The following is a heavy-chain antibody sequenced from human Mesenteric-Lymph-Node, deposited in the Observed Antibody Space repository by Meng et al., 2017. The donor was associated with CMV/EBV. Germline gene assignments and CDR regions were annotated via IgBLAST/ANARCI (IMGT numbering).Heavy chain of an antibody. J-gene: IGHJ6*02. CDR1: GGYISRSIYY. CDR3: ARHLPYSNSSGDYYYYAMDV. Sequence: SETLSLTCTVSGGYISRSIYYWGWIRQPPGKGLEWIGSIFYTGNTYYNPSLKSRVTISVDTSKNQFSLDLRFVTAADTAVYYCARHLPYSNSSGDYYYYAMDVWGQGTTVTVSS. CDR2: IFYTGNT. D-gene: IGHD6-6*01. V-gene: IGHV4-39*01.